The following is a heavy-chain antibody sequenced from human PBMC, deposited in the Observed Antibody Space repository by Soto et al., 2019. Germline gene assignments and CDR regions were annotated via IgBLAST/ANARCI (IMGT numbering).Heavy chain of an antibody. CDR2: INHSGST. Sequence: FDALSRPFGHFAWSFMFFYWRGLRRPPWAGLERFGEINHSGSTNYNPSLKSRVNILLGTSKNQISLKLSSVTAADTAVYYCARAESSGPRDVFAFDIWGQGTMVTVSS. CDR1: AWSFMFFY. CDR3: ARAESSGPRDVFAFDI. J-gene: IGHJ3*02. V-gene: IGHV4-34*01. D-gene: IGHD3-22*01.